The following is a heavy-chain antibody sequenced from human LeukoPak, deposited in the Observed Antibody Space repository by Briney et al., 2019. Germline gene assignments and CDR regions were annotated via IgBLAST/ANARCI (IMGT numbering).Heavy chain of an antibody. V-gene: IGHV4-38-2*02. CDR3: ARDRAAAGTGVDY. D-gene: IGHD6-13*01. CDR1: GYSINSGYY. CDR2: IYHSGDT. J-gene: IGHJ4*02. Sequence: SETLSLTCTVSGYSINSGYYWGWIRQPPGKGLEWIGSIYHSGDTFYNPSLKSRVSISVDTSKNQFSLKLSSVTAADTAVYYCARDRAAAGTGVDYWGQGTLVTVSS.